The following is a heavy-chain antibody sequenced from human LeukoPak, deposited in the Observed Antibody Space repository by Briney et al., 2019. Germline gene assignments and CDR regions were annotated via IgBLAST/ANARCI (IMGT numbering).Heavy chain of an antibody. CDR2: IYHSGST. V-gene: IGHV4-38-2*02. CDR3: ARHAGRVFDY. Sequence: PSETLSLTCTVSGYSISSGYYWGWIRQPPGKGLEWIGSIYHSGSTYYNPPLKSRVTISVDTSKNQFSLKLSSVTAADTAVYYCARHAGRVFDYWGQGTLVTVSS. CDR1: GYSISSGYY. D-gene: IGHD1-26*01. J-gene: IGHJ4*02.